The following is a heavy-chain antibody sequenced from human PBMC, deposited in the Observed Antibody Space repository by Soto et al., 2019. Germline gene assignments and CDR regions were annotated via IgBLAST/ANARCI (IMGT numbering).Heavy chain of an antibody. CDR3: ARNRGNDYNSLSSGWFDP. CDR1: GGSISSSNW. J-gene: IGHJ5*02. Sequence: QVQLQESGPGLVKPSGTLSLTCAVSGGSISSSNWWTWVRQSPGKGLEWIGETFHSGSTNYNPSLKSRVTISVDKSKNQFSLRLRSVTAADTAVYFCARNRGNDYNSLSSGWFDPWGQGTLVTVSS. V-gene: IGHV4-4*02. CDR2: TFHSGST. D-gene: IGHD3-10*01.